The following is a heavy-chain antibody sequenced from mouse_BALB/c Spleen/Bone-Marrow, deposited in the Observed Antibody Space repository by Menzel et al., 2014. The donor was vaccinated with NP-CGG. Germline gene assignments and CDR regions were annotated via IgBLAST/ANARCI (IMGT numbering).Heavy chain of an antibody. J-gene: IGHJ4*01. CDR2: INPSNGRT. CDR1: GYTFTSYW. Sequence: QVQLQQSGAELVKPGASVRLPCKASGYTFTSYWMHWVKQRPGQGLEWIGEINPSNGRTNYNETFKSKATLTVDKSSITAYMQLSSLTSDDSAVYYCARHGDYDAMDYWGQGTSVTVSS. CDR3: ARHGDYDAMDY. V-gene: IGHV1S81*02. D-gene: IGHD2-13*01.